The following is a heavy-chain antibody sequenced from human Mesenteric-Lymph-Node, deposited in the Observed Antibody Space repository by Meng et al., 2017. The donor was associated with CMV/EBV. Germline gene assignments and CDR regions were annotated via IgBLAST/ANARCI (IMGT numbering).Heavy chain of an antibody. CDR2: INPNSGGT. CDR3: AGDPLQGGSGWGPVDC. CDR1: GYTFTDFY. D-gene: IGHD6-19*01. V-gene: IGHV1-2*02. J-gene: IGHJ4*02. Sequence: GYTFTDFYMHWVRQAPGQGLEWMGWINPNSGGTNYAQNFQGRVTMTRATSISTAYMELSSLSSDDTAVYYCAGDPLQGGSGWGPVDCWGQGTLVTVSS.